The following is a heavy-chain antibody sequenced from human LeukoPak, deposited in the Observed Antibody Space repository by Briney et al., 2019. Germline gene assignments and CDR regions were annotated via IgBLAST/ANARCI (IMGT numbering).Heavy chain of an antibody. CDR3: AKGNTGTYYDNWFDP. CDR1: GFTFDDYS. J-gene: IGHJ5*01. V-gene: IGHV3-43*01. D-gene: IGHD4/OR15-4a*01. CDR2: IRWNGGNR. Sequence: RGSLRLSCAASGFTFDDYSMPWVRQAPGKVLEWVSVIRWNGGNRYYADSEKCRFTISRDKSENALYLQMDSLRTDDTALYYCAKGNTGTYYDNWFDPWGQGTLVIVSS.